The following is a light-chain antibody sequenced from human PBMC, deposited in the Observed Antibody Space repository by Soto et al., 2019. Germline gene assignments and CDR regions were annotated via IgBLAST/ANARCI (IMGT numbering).Light chain of an antibody. Sequence: DIHMTQSTSSRSASVGDRVAITCRASQSIRSYLNWYQQKPGKAPKLLIYAASSLQSGVPSRFSGSGSGTDFTLTISSLQPEDFATYYCQQSYSTTRTFGQGTRLEIK. V-gene: IGKV1-39*01. CDR1: QSIRSY. CDR3: QQSYSTTRT. J-gene: IGKJ5*01. CDR2: AAS.